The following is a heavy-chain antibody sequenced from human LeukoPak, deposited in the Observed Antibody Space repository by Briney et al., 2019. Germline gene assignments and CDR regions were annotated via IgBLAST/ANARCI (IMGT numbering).Heavy chain of an antibody. J-gene: IGHJ4*02. D-gene: IGHD1-26*01. V-gene: IGHV1-18*01. CDR2: ISAYNGNT. CDR1: GYTFTSYG. Sequence: GASVKVSCKASGYTFTSYGISWVRQAPGQGLEWMGWISAYNGNTNYAQKLQGRVTMTTDTSTNTAYMELRSLRSDDTAVYYCAREWELLRGSRYFDYWGQGTLVTVSS. CDR3: AREWELLRGSRYFDY.